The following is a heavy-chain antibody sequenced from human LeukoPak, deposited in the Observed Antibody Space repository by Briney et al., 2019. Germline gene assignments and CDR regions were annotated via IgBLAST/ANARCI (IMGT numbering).Heavy chain of an antibody. D-gene: IGHD3-9*01. CDR3: ATDGTPERITIFSHYFDS. Sequence: GGSLRLSCAASGFTFSSYGMHWVRQAPGKGLEWISWMSSRSGTTQYADSMKGRFTISRDNAMNSLYLQMNSLTAEDTAVYYCATDGTPERITIFSHYFDSWGQGTLVTVSS. CDR2: MSSRSGTT. CDR1: GFTFSSYG. J-gene: IGHJ4*02. V-gene: IGHV3-48*04.